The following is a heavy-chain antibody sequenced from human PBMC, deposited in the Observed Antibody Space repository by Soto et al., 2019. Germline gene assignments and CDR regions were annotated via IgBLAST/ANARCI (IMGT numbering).Heavy chain of an antibody. CDR3: AKGRSFLITSYATTFAY. V-gene: IGHV3-23*01. CDR2: IGGRGGHT. J-gene: IGHJ4*01. Sequence: EVRLLESGGGLVQPGGSLRLSCAASGVTFTDYAISWVRQAPGQGLECVSVIGGRGGHTYYADSVKGRFTISRDNSKNTVYLEMNSLPADDTALYFCAKGRSFLITSYATTFAYWGLGNLVTVSS. D-gene: IGHD3-16*01. CDR1: GVTFTDYA.